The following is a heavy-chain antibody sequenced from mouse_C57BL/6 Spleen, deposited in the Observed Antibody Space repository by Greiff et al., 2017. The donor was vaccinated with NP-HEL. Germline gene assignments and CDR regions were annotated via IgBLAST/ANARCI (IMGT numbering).Heavy chain of an antibody. Sequence: VQLQQSGPELVKPGASVKISCKASGYAFSSSWMNWVKQRPGKGLEWIGRIYPGDGDTNYNGKFKGKATLTADKSSSTAYMQLSSLTSEDSAVYFCARSLYGNLDYWGQGTTLTVSS. CDR2: IYPGDGDT. J-gene: IGHJ2*01. CDR3: ARSLYGNLDY. CDR1: GYAFSSSW. D-gene: IGHD2-1*01. V-gene: IGHV1-82*01.